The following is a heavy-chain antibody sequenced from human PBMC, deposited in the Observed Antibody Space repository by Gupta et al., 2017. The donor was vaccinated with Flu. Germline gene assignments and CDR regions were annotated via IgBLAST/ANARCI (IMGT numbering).Heavy chain of an antibody. V-gene: IGHV3-7*01. CDR3: VRDQGWLDF. Sequence: EVQLVESGGGLVHPGGSLRLSCAASAFTFSFDWMGWVRQAPGKGLEWVANIKQDGSEKYYVDSVKGRFTISRDNAKNSLYLQMNSLRVEDTAVYYCVRDQGWLDFWGQGNMVTASS. J-gene: IGHJ4*02. D-gene: IGHD5-12*01. CDR1: AFTFSFDW. CDR2: IKQDGSEK.